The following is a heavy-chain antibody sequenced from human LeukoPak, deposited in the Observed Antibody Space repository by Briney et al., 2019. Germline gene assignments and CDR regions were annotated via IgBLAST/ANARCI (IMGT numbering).Heavy chain of an antibody. Sequence: GRSLRLSCAASGFTFSSYAMHWVRQAPGRGREWVAGLSYDGTNKFYADSAQGRFTISRDNSKSTLYLQMNSLRPEDTALYYCARDRFLEWGNWFAPWGQGTLVIVSS. CDR3: ARDRFLEWGNWFAP. CDR1: GFTFSSYA. CDR2: LSYDGTNK. D-gene: IGHD3-3*01. V-gene: IGHV3-30-3*01. J-gene: IGHJ5*02.